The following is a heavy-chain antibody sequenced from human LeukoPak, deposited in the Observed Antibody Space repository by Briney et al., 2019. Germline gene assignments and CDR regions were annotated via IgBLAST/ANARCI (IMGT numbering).Heavy chain of an antibody. V-gene: IGHV3-48*03. CDR3: ARVGIAAAVFDY. CDR2: ISSSGSTI. Sequence: PGGSLRLSCAASGFTFSSYEMNWVRQAPGKGLEWVSYISSSGSTIYYADSVKGRFTISRDNAKNSLCLQMNSLRAEDTAVYYCARVGIAAAVFDYWGQGTLVTVSS. CDR1: GFTFSSYE. D-gene: IGHD6-13*01. J-gene: IGHJ4*02.